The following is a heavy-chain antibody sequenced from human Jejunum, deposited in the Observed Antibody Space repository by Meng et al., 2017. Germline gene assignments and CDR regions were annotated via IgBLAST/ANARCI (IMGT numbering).Heavy chain of an antibody. CDR3: ARSPYSGSALPFFDY. CDR2: IYYSGST. V-gene: IGHV4-30-4*01. D-gene: IGHD1-26*01. CDR1: RDSYHLPEYY. J-gene: IGHJ4*02. Sequence: VPGLVQRSPTLSLTCTVYRDSYHLPEYYWSLIRQPPEKGLEWIEYIYYSGSTYYNPSLKSRVSISGDTSNKQFSLKLTSVTAADTAVYYCARSPYSGSALPFFDYWGQGSLVTVSS.